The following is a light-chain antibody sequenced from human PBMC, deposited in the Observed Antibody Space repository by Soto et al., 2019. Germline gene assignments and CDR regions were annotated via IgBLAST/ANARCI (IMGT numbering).Light chain of an antibody. V-gene: IGLV2-11*01. CDR2: DVS. Sequence: QSALTQPRSVSGSPGQSVTISCTGTSSDVGGYNYVSWYQQHPGKAPKLMIXDVSKWPSGVXXXXSGSKSGNTASLTISGXXAXXEAXXYCCSYAGNSLWVFGGGTKLTVL. CDR3: CSYAGNSLWV. CDR1: SSDVGGYNY. J-gene: IGLJ3*02.